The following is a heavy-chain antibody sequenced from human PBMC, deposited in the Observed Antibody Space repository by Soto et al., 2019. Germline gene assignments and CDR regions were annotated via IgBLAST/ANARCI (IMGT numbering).Heavy chain of an antibody. V-gene: IGHV3-72*01. D-gene: IGHD6-19*01. CDR2: LRHKAGPYMT. J-gene: IGHJ4*02. CDR1: GFTFSDHF. Sequence: EVQLVESGGGLVQPGGSLRLSCAASGFTFSDHFMEWVRQAPGKGMEWVGRLRHKAGPYMTEYAASVKGRFTISRDESRNSLFPQMNSLQTEDTAVYYCTSPHRSSSDWYYYWGQGTLVTVSS. CDR3: TSPHRSSSDWYYY.